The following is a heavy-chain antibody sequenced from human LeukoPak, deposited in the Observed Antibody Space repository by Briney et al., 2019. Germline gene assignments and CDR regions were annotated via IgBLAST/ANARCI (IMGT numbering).Heavy chain of an antibody. CDR3: ARGVRDYGMDV. J-gene: IGHJ6*02. Sequence: SETLSLTCIVSGGSISSSSYYWGWIRQPPGKGLEWIGSFYYSGSTYYNPSLKSRVTISVDTSKNQFSLNLSSVTAADTAVYYCARGVRDYGMDVWGQGTTVTVSS. V-gene: IGHV4-39*01. D-gene: IGHD3-10*02. CDR1: GGSISSSSYY. CDR2: FYYSGST.